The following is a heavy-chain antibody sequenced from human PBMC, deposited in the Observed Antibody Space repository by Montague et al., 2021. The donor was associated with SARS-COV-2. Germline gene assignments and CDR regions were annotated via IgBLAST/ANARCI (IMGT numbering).Heavy chain of an antibody. CDR1: GFTFGDYA. V-gene: IGHV3-9*01. J-gene: IGHJ4*02. D-gene: IGHD3-22*01. CDR3: AKDIDYYDSSGYYDY. CDR2: ISWNSGSI. Sequence: SLRLSCAASGFTFGDYAMHWVRQAPGRGLERVSGISWNSGSIGYADSVKGRFTISRDNAKNSLYLQMNSLRAEDTALYYCAKDIDYYDSSGYYDYWGQGTLVTVSS.